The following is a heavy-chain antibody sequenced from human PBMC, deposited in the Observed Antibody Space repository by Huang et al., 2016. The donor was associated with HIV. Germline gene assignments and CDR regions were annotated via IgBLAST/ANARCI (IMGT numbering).Heavy chain of an antibody. Sequence: EVQLEEFGGRLVQPGRSLRLSCATYGFKFDDYAMHWVRQVPGGGLGWGSGIVWNSVDILYADSVRGRFAISRDNAVKSLYLQMDSLRREDTALYYCVKDRRMRGSGWTFFDNWGQGTLVDVSS. CDR3: VKDRRMRGSGWTFFDN. CDR2: IVWNSVDI. J-gene: IGHJ4*02. V-gene: IGHV3-9*01. CDR1: GFKFDDYA. D-gene: IGHD6-19*01.